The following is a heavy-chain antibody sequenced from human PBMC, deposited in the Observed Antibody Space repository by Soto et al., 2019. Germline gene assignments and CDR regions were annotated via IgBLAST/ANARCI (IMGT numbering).Heavy chain of an antibody. Sequence: EVQLVESGGGLVQPGGSLRISCAASGFTLSRYSMNWVRQAPGKGLEWLSYIDTSSHTIYYADSVKGRFIISRDNAKNSLYLQMNSPRDEDTAVYYCARGGVATIFGDSWGQGTLVTVSS. J-gene: IGHJ4*02. D-gene: IGHD5-12*01. CDR2: IDTSSHTI. CDR3: ARGGVATIFGDS. CDR1: GFTLSRYS. V-gene: IGHV3-48*02.